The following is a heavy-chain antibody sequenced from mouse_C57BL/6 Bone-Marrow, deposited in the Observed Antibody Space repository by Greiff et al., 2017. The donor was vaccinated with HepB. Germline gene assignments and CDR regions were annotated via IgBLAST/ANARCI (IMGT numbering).Heavy chain of an antibody. CDR1: GTNIKNTY. J-gene: IGHJ3*01. Sequence: EVKLQQSVAELVRPGAPVKLSCTASGTNIKNTYMHWVKQRNEQGLEWIGRIDPANGNTKYAPKFPGKATITADTSTNTAYLQLSSLTSEDTAIYYCARRNDYVPFAYWGQGALVTVSA. V-gene: IGHV14-3*01. CDR2: IDPANGNT. CDR3: ARRNDYVPFAY. D-gene: IGHD2-4*01.